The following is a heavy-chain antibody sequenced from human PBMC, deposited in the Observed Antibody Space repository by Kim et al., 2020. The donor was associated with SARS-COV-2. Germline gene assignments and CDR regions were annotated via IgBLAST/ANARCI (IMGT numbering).Heavy chain of an antibody. D-gene: IGHD6-19*01. J-gene: IGHJ4*02. V-gene: IGHV3-7*03. Sequence: FVDSVKGRIIISRDNAKNSLYQQMNNLRAEDTAVYYCARGGAVANTVGASWGQGTLVTVSS. CDR3: ARGGAVANTVGAS.